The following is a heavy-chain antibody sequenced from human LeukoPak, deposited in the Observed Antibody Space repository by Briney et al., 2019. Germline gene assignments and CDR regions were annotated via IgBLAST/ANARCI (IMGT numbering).Heavy chain of an antibody. CDR2: IYYSGST. CDR3: ARERPDFYDSSGPRRYSDY. D-gene: IGHD3-22*01. V-gene: IGHV4-31*03. Sequence: SQTLSLTCTVSGGSISSGGYYWSWIRQHPGKGLEWIGYIYYSGSTYYNPSLKSRVTISVDTSKNQFSLKLSSVTAADTAVYYCARERPDFYDSSGPRRYSDYWGQGTLVTVSS. CDR1: GGSISSGGYY. J-gene: IGHJ4*02.